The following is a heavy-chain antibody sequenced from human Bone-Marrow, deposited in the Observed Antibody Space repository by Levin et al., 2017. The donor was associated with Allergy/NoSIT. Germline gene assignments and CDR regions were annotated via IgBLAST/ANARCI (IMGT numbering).Heavy chain of an antibody. CDR3: ARLPTRSHWYFDL. CDR1: GFTFSSYS. J-gene: IGHJ2*01. Sequence: GESLKISCAASGFTFSSYSMNWVRQAPGKGLEWVSYISSSSSTIYYADSVKGRFTISRDNAKNSLYLQMNSLRAEDTAVYYCARLPTRSHWYFDLWGRGTLVTVSS. CDR2: ISSSSSTI. V-gene: IGHV3-48*01. D-gene: IGHD3-3*01.